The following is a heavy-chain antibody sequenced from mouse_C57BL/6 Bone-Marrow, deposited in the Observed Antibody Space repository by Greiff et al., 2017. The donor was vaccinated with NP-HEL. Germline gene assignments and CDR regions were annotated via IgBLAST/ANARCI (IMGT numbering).Heavy chain of an antibody. Sequence: VQLKESGPGLVKPSQSLSLTCSVTGYSITSGYYWNWIRQFPGNKLEWMGYISYDGSNNYNPSLKNRISITRDTSKNQFFLKLNSVTTEDTATYYCAREGPHYYGSRRGYFDVWGTGTTVTVSS. CDR1: GYSITSGYY. CDR2: ISYDGSN. V-gene: IGHV3-6*01. D-gene: IGHD1-1*01. CDR3: AREGPHYYGSRRGYFDV. J-gene: IGHJ1*03.